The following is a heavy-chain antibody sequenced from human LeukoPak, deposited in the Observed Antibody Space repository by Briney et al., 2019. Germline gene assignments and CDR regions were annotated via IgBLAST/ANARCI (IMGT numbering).Heavy chain of an antibody. CDR3: ARRGNCSSTSCYSWEFDY. CDR2: IYPGDSDT. J-gene: IGHJ4*02. CDR1: GYSFTSYW. D-gene: IGHD2-2*02. V-gene: IGHV5-51*01. Sequence: GEPLKISCKGSGYSFTSYWIGWVRQMPGKGLEWMGIIYPGDSDTRYSPSFQGQVTISADKSISTAYLQWSSLKASDTAMYYCARRGNCSSTSCYSWEFDYWGQGTLVTVSS.